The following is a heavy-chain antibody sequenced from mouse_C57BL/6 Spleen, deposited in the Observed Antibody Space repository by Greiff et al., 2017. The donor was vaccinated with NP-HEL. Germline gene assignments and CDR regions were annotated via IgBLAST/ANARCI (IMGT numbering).Heavy chain of an antibody. CDR3: ARGRVDY. J-gene: IGHJ4*01. Sequence: EVQLQQSGPGLVKPSQSLSLTCSVTGYSITSGYYWNWIRQFPGNKLEWMGYISYDGSNNYNPSLKNRISITRDTSKNQFFLKLNSVTTEDTATYYCARGRVDYWGQGTSVTVSS. V-gene: IGHV3-6*01. CDR1: GYSITSGYY. CDR2: ISYDGSN.